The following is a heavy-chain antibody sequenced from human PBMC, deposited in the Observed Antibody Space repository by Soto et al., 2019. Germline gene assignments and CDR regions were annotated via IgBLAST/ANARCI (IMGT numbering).Heavy chain of an antibody. CDR2: IYYSGST. D-gene: IGHD3-22*01. Sequence: SETLSLTCTVSGGSISSGDYYWSWIRQPPGKGLEWIGYIYYSGSTYYNPSLKSRVTISVDTSKNQFHLKLSSVTAADTAVYYCARGLAYYYDSSGSIPLDYWGQGTLVTVSS. CDR1: GGSISSGDYY. V-gene: IGHV4-30-4*01. CDR3: ARGLAYYYDSSGSIPLDY. J-gene: IGHJ4*02.